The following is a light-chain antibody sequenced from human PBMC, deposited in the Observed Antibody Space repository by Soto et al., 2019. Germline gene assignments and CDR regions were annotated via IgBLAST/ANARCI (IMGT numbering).Light chain of an antibody. CDR3: QTWGTGIRGV. CDR1: SGHSSYA. Sequence: QPVLTQSPSASASLGASVKLTCTLSSGHSSYAIAWHQQQPEKGPRYLMKLNSDGSHSKGDGIPDRFSGSSSGAERYLTISILQSEDEADYYCQTWGTGIRGVFGGGTQLTVL. V-gene: IGLV4-69*01. CDR2: LNSDGSH. J-gene: IGLJ2*01.